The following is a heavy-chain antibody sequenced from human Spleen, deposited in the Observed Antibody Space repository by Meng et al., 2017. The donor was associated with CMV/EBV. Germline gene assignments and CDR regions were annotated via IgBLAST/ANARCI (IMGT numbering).Heavy chain of an antibody. V-gene: IGHV1-2*02. D-gene: IGHD6-6*01. CDR3: ARLWVYSSSSVKDYGMDV. Sequence: ASVKVSCKASGYTFTGYYMHWVRQAPGQGLEWMGWINPNSGGTNYAQKFQGRVTMTRDTSISTAYMELSRLRSDDTAVYYCARLWVYSSSSVKDYGMDVWGQGTTVTVSS. CDR1: GYTFTGYY. CDR2: INPNSGGT. J-gene: IGHJ6*02.